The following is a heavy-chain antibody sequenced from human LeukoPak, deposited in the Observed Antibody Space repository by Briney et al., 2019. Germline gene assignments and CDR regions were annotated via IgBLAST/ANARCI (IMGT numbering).Heavy chain of an antibody. Sequence: SETLSLTCTVSGGSISSYYWSWIRQPPRKGLEWIGYIYYSGSTNYNPSLKSRVTISRDTSKTEISLKLSSVTAADTAVYYCARGVSQVRGMWFDPWGQGTLVTVSS. CDR2: IYYSGST. V-gene: IGHV4-59*08. CDR3: ARGVSQVRGMWFDP. CDR1: GGSISSYY. J-gene: IGHJ5*02. D-gene: IGHD3-10*01.